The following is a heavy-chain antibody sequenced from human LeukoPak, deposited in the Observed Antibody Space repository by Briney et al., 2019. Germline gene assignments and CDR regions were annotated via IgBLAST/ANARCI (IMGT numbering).Heavy chain of an antibody. D-gene: IGHD2-8*01. J-gene: IGHJ5*02. V-gene: IGHV3-20*04. Sequence: GGSLRLSCVASGFSFDDYGMHWVRQTPGKRLEWVSGINWDGESTGYADSVKGRFTISRDNAENSLFLQMNSLRAEDTALYYCTRGPDARGPNGPNWFDPWGPGTLVTVSS. CDR3: TRGPDARGPNGPNWFDP. CDR2: INWDGEST. CDR1: GFSFDDYG.